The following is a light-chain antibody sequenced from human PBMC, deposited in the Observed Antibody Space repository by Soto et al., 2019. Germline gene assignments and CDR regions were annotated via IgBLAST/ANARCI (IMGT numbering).Light chain of an antibody. CDR1: QRVLYSSNNKNY. CDR2: WAS. J-gene: IGKJ1*01. V-gene: IGKV4-1*01. CDR3: QQYYSTPRT. Sequence: DIVLTQSPGSLALSLCESPPKNLSSSQRVLYSSNNKNYLAWYQQKPGQPPKLLIYWASTRESGVPDRFSGSGSGTDFTLTISSLQAEDVAVYYCQQYYSTPRTFGQGTKVDI.